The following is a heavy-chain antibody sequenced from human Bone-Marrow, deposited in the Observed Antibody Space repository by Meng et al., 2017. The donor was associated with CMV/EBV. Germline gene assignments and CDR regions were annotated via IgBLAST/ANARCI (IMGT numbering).Heavy chain of an antibody. CDR2: IYSGGST. CDR1: GFTVSSNY. J-gene: IGHJ6*02. D-gene: IGHD2-21*01. Sequence: GGSLRLSCAASGFTVSSNYMSWVRQAPGKGLEWVSVIYSGGSTYYADSVKGRFTISRDNSKNTLYLQMNSLRAEDTAVYYCTREAGDWYFTGTYGMDVWGQGTTVTVSS. CDR3: TREAGDWYFTGTYGMDV. V-gene: IGHV3-53*01.